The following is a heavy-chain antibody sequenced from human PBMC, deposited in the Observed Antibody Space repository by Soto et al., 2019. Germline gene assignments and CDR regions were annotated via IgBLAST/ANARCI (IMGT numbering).Heavy chain of an antibody. Sequence: GASVKVSCKASGYTFTSYYIHWVRQAPGQGLEWMGIINPRGDDTSYTQKFQGRVTMTRDTSTSTVYMEPSSLRSEDTAVYYCARDQRYDSSGYSFDYWGQGTLVTSPQ. CDR3: ARDQRYDSSGYSFDY. D-gene: IGHD3-22*01. CDR1: GYTFTSYY. V-gene: IGHV1-46*01. J-gene: IGHJ4*02. CDR2: INPRGDDT.